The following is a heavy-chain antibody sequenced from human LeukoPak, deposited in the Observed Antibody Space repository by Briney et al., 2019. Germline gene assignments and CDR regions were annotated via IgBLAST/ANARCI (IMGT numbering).Heavy chain of an antibody. CDR3: ASTTMVRGLWAFDI. CDR2: IYPGDSDT. CDR1: GYSFTSYW. Sequence: GESLKISCKGSGYSFTSYWIGWVRQMPGKGLEWMGIIYPGDSDTRYSPSFQGQVTISADKSISTAYLQWSSLKASDTAMYYCASTTMVRGLWAFDIWGQGTRSPSLQ. V-gene: IGHV5-51*01. D-gene: IGHD3-10*01. J-gene: IGHJ3*02.